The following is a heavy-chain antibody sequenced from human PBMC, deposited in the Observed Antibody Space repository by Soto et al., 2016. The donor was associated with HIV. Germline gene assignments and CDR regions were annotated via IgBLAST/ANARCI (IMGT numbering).Heavy chain of an antibody. CDR1: GGAFSDYY. V-gene: IGHV4-34*01. CDR3: ARQWAYSSRWSSSSWGNLTYYMDV. Sequence: QVQLQQWGAGLLKPSETLSLTCAVFGGAFSDYYWNWIRQPPGKGLEWIGEINHRGSTNYNPSLKSRVSISVDTSKKNQFSLKLSSATAADTAVYYCARQWAYSSRWSSSSWGNLTYYMDVWGKGPNGQPSP. D-gene: IGHD6-13*01. J-gene: IGHJ6*03. CDR2: INHRGST.